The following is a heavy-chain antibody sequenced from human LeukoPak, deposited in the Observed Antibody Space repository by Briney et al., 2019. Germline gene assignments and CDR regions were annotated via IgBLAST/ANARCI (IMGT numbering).Heavy chain of an antibody. D-gene: IGHD3-9*01. J-gene: IGHJ4*02. CDR2: ISSSGSTI. CDR3: ARSRSPFDWLLSYFDY. CDR1: GFTFSTYS. V-gene: IGHV3-11*01. Sequence: GGSLRLSCAASGFTFSTYSMSWIRQAPGKGLEWVSYISSSGSTIYYADSVKGRFTISRDNAKNSLYLQMNSLRAEDTAVYYCARSRSPFDWLLSYFDYWGQGTLVTVSS.